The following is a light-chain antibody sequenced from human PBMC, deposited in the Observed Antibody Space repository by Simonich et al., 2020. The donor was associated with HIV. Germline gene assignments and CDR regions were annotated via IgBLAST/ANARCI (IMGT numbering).Light chain of an antibody. CDR3: QQANSFPYT. V-gene: IGKV1-9*01. Sequence: IQLTQSPSFLSASVGDRVTITCRASQGISSYLAWYQQKPGKAPNLLIYAASTLQSGVPSRFSGSGSGTEFTLTISSLQPEDFATYYCQQANSFPYTFGQGTKLEIK. CDR1: QGISSY. J-gene: IGKJ2*01. CDR2: AAS.